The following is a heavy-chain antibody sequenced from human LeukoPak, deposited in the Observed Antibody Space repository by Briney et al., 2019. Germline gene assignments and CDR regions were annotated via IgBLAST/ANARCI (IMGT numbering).Heavy chain of an antibody. Sequence: PGGSLRLSCAASGFTFSSYGMHWVRQAPGKGLEWVAFIRYDGSNKYYADSVKGRFTISRDNSKNTLYLQMNSLRAEDTAVYYCAKLIAVAGVDYGGQEPLVPVSS. CDR1: GFTFSSYG. CDR2: IRYDGSNK. J-gene: IGHJ4*02. CDR3: AKLIAVAGVDY. V-gene: IGHV3-30*02. D-gene: IGHD6-19*01.